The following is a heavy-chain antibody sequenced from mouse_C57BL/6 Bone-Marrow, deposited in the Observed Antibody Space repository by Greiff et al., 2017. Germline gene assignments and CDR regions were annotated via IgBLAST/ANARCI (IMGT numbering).Heavy chain of an antibody. CDR1: GYTFTSYW. Sequence: VQLQQPGAELVMPGASVKLSCKASGYTFTSYWMHWVKQRPGQGLEWIGEIDPSDSYTNYNQKFKGKSTLTVDKSSSTAYMQLSSLTSEDSAVYYGARDDYSPWFAYWGQGTLVTVSA. V-gene: IGHV1-69*01. CDR2: IDPSDSYT. D-gene: IGHD2-12*01. CDR3: ARDDYSPWFAY. J-gene: IGHJ3*01.